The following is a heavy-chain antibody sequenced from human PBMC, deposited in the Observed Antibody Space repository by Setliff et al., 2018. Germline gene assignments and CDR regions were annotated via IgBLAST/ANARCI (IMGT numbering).Heavy chain of an antibody. J-gene: IGHJ4*02. CDR3: AGSMVRGVTYDY. CDR2: MYFSGST. D-gene: IGHD3-10*01. Sequence: SETLSLTCTVSGGSISTNSYYWGWIRQPPGKGLEWIGSMYFSGSTNYNPSLKSRVTISVDKSKNQFSLKLSSVTAADTAVYYCAGSMVRGVTYDYWGQGTLVTVSS. V-gene: IGHV4-39*07. CDR1: GGSISTNSYY.